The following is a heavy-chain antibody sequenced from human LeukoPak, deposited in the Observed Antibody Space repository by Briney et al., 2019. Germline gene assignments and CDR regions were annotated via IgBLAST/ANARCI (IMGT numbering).Heavy chain of an antibody. CDR3: ARDLRVGAARRGYYYYGMDV. D-gene: IGHD2-15*01. CDR1: GGSISSGDYY. Sequence: SETLSLTCTVSGGSISSGDYYWSWIRQPPGKGLEWIGYIYYSGSTYYNPSLKSRVTISVDTSKNQFSLKLSSVTAADTAVYYCARDLRVGAARRGYYYYGMDVWGQGTTVTVSS. V-gene: IGHV4-30-4*01. J-gene: IGHJ6*02. CDR2: IYYSGST.